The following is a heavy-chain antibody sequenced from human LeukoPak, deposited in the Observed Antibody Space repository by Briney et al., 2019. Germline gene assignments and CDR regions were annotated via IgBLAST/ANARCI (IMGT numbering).Heavy chain of an antibody. D-gene: IGHD6-13*01. Sequence: ASVKVSCTASGYTFTGYYMHWVGQAPGQGLEWMGWINPNSGGTNYAQKFQGRVTMTRDTSISTAYMELSRLRSDDTAVYYCAVTEGIATPFDYWGRGTLVTVSS. J-gene: IGHJ4*02. CDR2: INPNSGGT. V-gene: IGHV1-2*02. CDR1: GYTFTGYY. CDR3: AVTEGIATPFDY.